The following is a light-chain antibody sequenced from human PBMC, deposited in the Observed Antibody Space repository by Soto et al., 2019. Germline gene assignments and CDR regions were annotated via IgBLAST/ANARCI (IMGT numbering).Light chain of an antibody. V-gene: IGKV1-13*02. CDR1: QGINSA. Sequence: AIQLTQSPSSLSASVGDRVIITCRASQGINSALAWYQQKPGKGPELLIYDASSLESGVPSRFSGSGSGTDFTLTISSLQPEDFATYYCQQFNSFSITFGQGTRLEIK. J-gene: IGKJ5*01. CDR3: QQFNSFSIT. CDR2: DAS.